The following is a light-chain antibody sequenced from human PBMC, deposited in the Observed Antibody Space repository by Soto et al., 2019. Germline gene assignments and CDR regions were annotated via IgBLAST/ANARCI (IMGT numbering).Light chain of an antibody. CDR3: QQYNSYPIT. V-gene: IGKV1-5*03. CDR2: RAS. CDR1: QSISSW. Sequence: DIQMTQSPSTLSASVGDGVTITCRASQSISSWLAWYQQKPGKAPNPLIYRASSLESGVPSRFSGSGSGTEFTLTISSLQPDDFASYYCQQYNSYPITFGQGTRLEIK. J-gene: IGKJ5*01.